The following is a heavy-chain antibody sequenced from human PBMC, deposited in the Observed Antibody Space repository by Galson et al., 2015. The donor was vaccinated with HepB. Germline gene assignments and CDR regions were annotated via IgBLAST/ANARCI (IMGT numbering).Heavy chain of an antibody. D-gene: IGHD5-12*01. V-gene: IGHV3-30*04. CDR1: GFTFSSYA. CDR2: ISYDGSNK. CDR3: ARDQVATHFDY. J-gene: IGHJ4*02. Sequence: SLRLSCAASGFTFSSYAMHWVRQAPGKGLEWVVVISYDGSNKYYADSVKGRFTISRDNSKNTLYLQMNSLRAEDTAVYYCARDQVATHFDYWGQGTLVTVSS.